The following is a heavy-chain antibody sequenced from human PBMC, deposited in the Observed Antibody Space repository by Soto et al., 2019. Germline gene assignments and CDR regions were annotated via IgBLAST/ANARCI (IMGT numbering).Heavy chain of an antibody. J-gene: IGHJ6*02. Sequence: EVHLVESGGGLVKPGESLRLSCGASGFIFNSHTMTWVRQVTGKGLEWVSSIGSTGRDTYYPDSLKGRLTISRDNAKNSLYLQMDSLGAEDTAVYYCLKGGWGHVLDVWGQGTTVTVSS. CDR3: LKGGWGHVLDV. D-gene: IGHD3-16*01. V-gene: IGHV3-21*06. CDR1: GFIFNSHT. CDR2: IGSTGRDT.